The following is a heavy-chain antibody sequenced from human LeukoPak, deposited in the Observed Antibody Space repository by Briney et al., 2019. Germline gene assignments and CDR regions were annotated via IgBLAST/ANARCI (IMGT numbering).Heavy chain of an antibody. Sequence: ASVKVSCKASGYTFTGYYMHWVRQAPGQGLEWMGWINPNSGGTNYAQQFQGRVTMTRDTSISTAYMELSRLRSDDTAVYYRARDLWGSGSYYRAELPDYWGQGTLVTVSS. V-gene: IGHV1-2*02. CDR3: ARDLWGSGSYYRAELPDY. CDR2: INPNSGGT. D-gene: IGHD3-10*01. CDR1: GYTFTGYY. J-gene: IGHJ4*02.